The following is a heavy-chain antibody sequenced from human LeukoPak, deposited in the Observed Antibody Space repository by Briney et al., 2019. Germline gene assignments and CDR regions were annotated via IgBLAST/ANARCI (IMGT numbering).Heavy chain of an antibody. CDR2: ISSSSSYI. D-gene: IGHD3-10*01. V-gene: IGHV3-21*01. CDR1: GFTFSSYS. J-gene: IGHJ3*02. Sequence: GGSLRLSCAASGFTFSSYSMNWVRQAPGKGLEWVSSISSSSSYIYYADSVKGRFTISRDNAKNSLYLQMNSLRAEDTAVYYCARDSGSYYGSGSVAFDIWGQGTMVTVSS. CDR3: ARDSGSYYGSGSVAFDI.